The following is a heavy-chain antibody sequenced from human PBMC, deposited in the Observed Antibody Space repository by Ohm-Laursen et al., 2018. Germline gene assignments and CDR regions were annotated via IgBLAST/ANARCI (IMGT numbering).Heavy chain of an antibody. Sequence: TLSLTYTVSGGSVSTYYWNWIRQPAGKGLEWIGRISSCGNTNYNPSLKSRVTMSVDTSKNQFSLKLSSSTDADTAVYYCAREGKSDDSTGYFLGYWGPGTLVTVSS. J-gene: IGHJ4*02. CDR1: GGSVSTYY. CDR3: AREGKSDDSTGYFLGY. CDR2: ISSCGNT. D-gene: IGHD3-22*01. V-gene: IGHV4-4*07.